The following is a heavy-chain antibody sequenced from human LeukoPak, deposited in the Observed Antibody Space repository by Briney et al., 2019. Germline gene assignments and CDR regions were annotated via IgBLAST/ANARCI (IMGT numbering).Heavy chain of an antibody. Sequence: GGSLRLSCAASGFTFSSYAMSWVRQAPGKGLEWVSGISSSGSGGNTYYADSVKGRFTISRDSSKNTLFLQMNTLRAEDTAVYYCARVGSPIAAAGTVYWGQGTLVTVSS. J-gene: IGHJ4*02. CDR2: ISSSGSGGNT. V-gene: IGHV3-23*01. D-gene: IGHD6-13*01. CDR3: ARVGSPIAAAGTVY. CDR1: GFTFSSYA.